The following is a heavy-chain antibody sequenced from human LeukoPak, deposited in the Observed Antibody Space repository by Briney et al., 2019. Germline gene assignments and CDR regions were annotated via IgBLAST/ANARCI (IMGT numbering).Heavy chain of an antibody. CDR3: ARAREGVAAAGDTFDY. V-gene: IGHV4-34*01. Sequence: SETLSLTCAVYGGSFSGYYWSWIRQPPGKGLEWIGEINHSGSTNYNPSLKSRVSISVDTSKSQFSLKLRSVTAPDTGVYYCARAREGVAAAGDTFDYWGQGTLVTVSS. J-gene: IGHJ4*02. CDR1: GGSFSGYY. CDR2: INHSGST. D-gene: IGHD6-13*01.